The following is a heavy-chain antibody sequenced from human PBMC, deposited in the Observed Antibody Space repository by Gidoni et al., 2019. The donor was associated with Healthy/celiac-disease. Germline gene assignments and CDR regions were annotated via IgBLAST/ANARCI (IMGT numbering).Heavy chain of an antibody. D-gene: IGHD2-21*02. J-gene: IGHJ6*02. Sequence: QVQLVQSGAEVKKPGASVKVSCKASGYTFTSSAMHWVRQAPGQRLEWMGWINAGNGNTKYSQKFQGRVTITRDTSASTAYMELSSLRSEDTAVYYCARGGVVVTAIWADYYYGMDVWGQGTTVTVSS. CDR1: GYTFTSSA. V-gene: IGHV1-3*01. CDR3: ARGGVVVTAIWADYYYGMDV. CDR2: INAGNGNT.